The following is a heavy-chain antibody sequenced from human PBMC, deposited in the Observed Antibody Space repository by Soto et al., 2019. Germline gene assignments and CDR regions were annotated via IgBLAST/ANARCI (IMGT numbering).Heavy chain of an antibody. V-gene: IGHV5-10-1*01. J-gene: IGHJ3*02. D-gene: IGHD3-3*01. CDR2: IDPSDSYT. CDR1: GYSFTSYW. CDR3: AIDSDYDFWSGYFLLGAFDI. Sequence: GESLKISCKGSGYSFTSYWISWVRQMPGKGLEWMGRIDPSDSYTNYSPSFQGHVTISADKSISTAYLQWSSLKALDTAMYYCAIDSDYDFWSGYFLLGAFDISGQGTMVTVSS.